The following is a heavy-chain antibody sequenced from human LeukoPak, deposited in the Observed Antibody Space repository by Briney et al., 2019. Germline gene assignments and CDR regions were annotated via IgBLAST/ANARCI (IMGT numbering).Heavy chain of an antibody. CDR1: GYTFTGYY. D-gene: IGHD4-17*01. CDR3: ASTNDYGDFVYFQH. CDR2: INPNSGGT. J-gene: IGHJ1*01. V-gene: IGHV1-2*02. Sequence: ASVKVSCKASGYTFTGYYMHWVRQAPGQGLEWMGWINPNSGGTNYAQKFQGRVSMTRDTSISTAYMELSRLRSDDTAVYYCASTNDYGDFVYFQHWGQGTLVTVSS.